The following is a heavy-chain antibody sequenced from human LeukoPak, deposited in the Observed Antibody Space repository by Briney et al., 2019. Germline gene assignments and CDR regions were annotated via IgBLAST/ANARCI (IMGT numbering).Heavy chain of an antibody. CDR1: GGSISSYY. Sequence: SETLSLSCTVSGGSISSYYWSWIRQPAGKRLEWIGRVSLSGSTNYNPSVKSRVTMSVDTSKNQFSLKLSSVTAADTAVYYCVRRTFLRRANYNYYFFDYWAQGILVTVSS. D-gene: IGHD5-24*01. CDR3: VRRTFLRRANYNYYFFDY. CDR2: VSLSGST. J-gene: IGHJ4*02. V-gene: IGHV4-4*07.